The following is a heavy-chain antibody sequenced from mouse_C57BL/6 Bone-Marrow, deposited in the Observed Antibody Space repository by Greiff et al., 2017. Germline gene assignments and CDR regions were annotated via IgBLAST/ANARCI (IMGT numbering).Heavy chain of an antibody. Sequence: VQLQQSGPELVKPGASVKISCKASGYSFTGYYMNWVKQSPVQSLEWIGEINPSTCGTTYNQKFKAKATLTVDKSSSTAYMQLKSLTSEDSAVYYCARRWDWGQGTLVAVSA. CDR1: GYSFTGYY. CDR2: INPSTCGT. J-gene: IGHJ3*01. CDR3: ARRWD. D-gene: IGHD2-3*01. V-gene: IGHV1-42*01.